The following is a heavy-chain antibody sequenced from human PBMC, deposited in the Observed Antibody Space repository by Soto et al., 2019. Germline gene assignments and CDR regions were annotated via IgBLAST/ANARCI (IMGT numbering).Heavy chain of an antibody. CDR2: IIPILGIA. J-gene: IGHJ4*02. D-gene: IGHD3-3*01. V-gene: IGHV1-69*02. CDR1: GGTFSSYT. CDR3: ARGPSWYYDFCSGSHPPYDY. Sequence: ASVKVSCKASGGTFSSYTISWVRQAPGQGLEWMGRIIPILGIANYAQKFQGRVTITADKSTSTAYMELSSLRSEDTAVYYCARGPSWYYDFCSGSHPPYDYWGQGTLVTVSS.